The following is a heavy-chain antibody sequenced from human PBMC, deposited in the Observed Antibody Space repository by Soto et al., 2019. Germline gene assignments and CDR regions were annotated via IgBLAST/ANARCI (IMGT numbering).Heavy chain of an antibody. Sequence: QVQLVQSGAEVTKPGASVKVSCKASGYTFTSYYMHWVRQAPGQGLEWMGIINPSGGSTSYAQKLQGGVTMTRDTSTSTVSMELSSLRSEDTAVYYCSRRSSSTGYFDYWGQGTLVTVSS. CDR2: INPSGGST. J-gene: IGHJ4*02. D-gene: IGHD6-6*01. CDR3: SRRSSSTGYFDY. CDR1: GYTFTSYY. V-gene: IGHV1-46*01.